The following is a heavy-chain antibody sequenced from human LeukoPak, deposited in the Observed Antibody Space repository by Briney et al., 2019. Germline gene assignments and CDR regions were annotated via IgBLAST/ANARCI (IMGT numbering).Heavy chain of an antibody. CDR3: ARYDYSDYVGYYDH. V-gene: IGHV3-20*04. CDR1: GFTFDDYG. CDR2: INWNGGST. J-gene: IGHJ4*02. Sequence: GGSLRLSCGAPGFTFDDYGMSWVRQAPGKGLEWVSGINWNGGSTDYADSVKGRFTISRDNAKNSLYLQMNSLRAEDTALYYCARYDYSDYVGYYDHWGQGTLVTVSS. D-gene: IGHD4-11*01.